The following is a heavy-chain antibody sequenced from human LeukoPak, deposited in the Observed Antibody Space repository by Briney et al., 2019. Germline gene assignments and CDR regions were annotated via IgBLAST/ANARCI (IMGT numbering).Heavy chain of an antibody. CDR2: IYSGGST. Sequence: PGGSLRLSCAASGFTVSSNYMSWVRQAPGKGLEWVSVIYSGGSTYYADSVKGRFTISRDNSKNTLYLQMNSLRAEDTAVYYCARDGIITIFGVVIPTAFDIWGQGTMVTVSS. V-gene: IGHV3-66*01. CDR3: ARDGIITIFGVVIPTAFDI. J-gene: IGHJ3*02. D-gene: IGHD3-3*01. CDR1: GFTVSSNY.